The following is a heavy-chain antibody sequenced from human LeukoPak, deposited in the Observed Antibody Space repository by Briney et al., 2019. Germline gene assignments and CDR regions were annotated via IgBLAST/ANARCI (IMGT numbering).Heavy chain of an antibody. V-gene: IGHV3-9*01. J-gene: IGHJ4*02. CDR1: GFTFDDYA. Sequence: GGSLRLSCAASGFTFDDYAMHWVRQAPGKGLEGVSGISWSSGTIVYADSVKGRFAISRDNAKNSLYLQMNSPRAEDTALYYCAKDIRYRQYQVPYFDYWGQGTLVTVSS. CDR3: AKDIRYRQYQVPYFDY. D-gene: IGHD2-2*01. CDR2: ISWSSGTI.